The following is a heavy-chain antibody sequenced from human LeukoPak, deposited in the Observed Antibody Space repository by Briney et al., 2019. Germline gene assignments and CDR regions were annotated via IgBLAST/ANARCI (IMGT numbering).Heavy chain of an antibody. V-gene: IGHV4-39*01. CDR3: ASQDERITMVRGVIRFDY. D-gene: IGHD3-10*01. CDR2: TYYSGST. J-gene: IGHJ4*02. CDR1: GGSISSSSYY. Sequence: PSETLSLTCTVSGGSISSSSYYWGWIRQPPGKGLEWIGSTYYSGSTYYNPSLKSRVTISVDTSKNQFSLKLSSVTAADTAVYYCASQDERITMVRGVIRFDYWGQGTPVTVSS.